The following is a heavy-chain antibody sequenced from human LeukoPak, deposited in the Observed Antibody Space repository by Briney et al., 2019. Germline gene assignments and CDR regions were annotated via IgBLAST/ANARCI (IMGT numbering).Heavy chain of an antibody. CDR3: ARHGYGYYFEF. Sequence: GGSLRLSCTGSGFSFRDHSMSWVRQPPGKGLEWVGFITSKPYGEATHYAASVSGRFTFSRDDYKSVAYLQMNSLKIEATAVYYCARHGYGYYFEFWGQGTLGTVSS. CDR2: ITSKPYGEAT. D-gene: IGHD5-12*01. CDR1: GFSFRDHS. J-gene: IGHJ4*02. V-gene: IGHV3-49*04.